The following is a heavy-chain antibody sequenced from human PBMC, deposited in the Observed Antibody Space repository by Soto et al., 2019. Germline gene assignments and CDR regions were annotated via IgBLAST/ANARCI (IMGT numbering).Heavy chain of an antibody. CDR3: YSGGYTDY. CDR2: IKQDGSEK. J-gene: IGHJ4*02. D-gene: IGHD1-26*01. V-gene: IGHV3-7*01. Sequence: EVRLVESGGGLVQPGGSLRLSCAASGFSFSSYWMSWVRQAPGKGLEWVANIKQDGSEKNYVDSVKGRFTISRDNAKNSLYLQMNTLSAEDTAVYYCYSGGYTDYWGQGTLVTVSA. CDR1: GFSFSSYW.